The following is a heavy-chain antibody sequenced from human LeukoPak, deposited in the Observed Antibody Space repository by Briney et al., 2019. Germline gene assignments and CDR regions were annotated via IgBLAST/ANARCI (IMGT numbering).Heavy chain of an antibody. CDR1: GGSFSGYY. CDR3: ARGSVRGVITPLGY. V-gene: IGHV4-34*01. CDR2: INHSGST. J-gene: IGHJ4*02. Sequence: IPSETLSLTCAVYGGSFSGYYWSWIRQPPGKGLEWIGEINHSGSTNYNPSLKSRVTISVDTSKNQFSLKLSSVTAADTAVYYCARGSVRGVITPLGYWGQGTLVTVSS. D-gene: IGHD3-10*01.